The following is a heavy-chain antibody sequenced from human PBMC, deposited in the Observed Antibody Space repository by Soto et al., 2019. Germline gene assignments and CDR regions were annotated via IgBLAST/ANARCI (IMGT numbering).Heavy chain of an antibody. CDR2: ISWHSGDV. D-gene: IGHD3-22*01. CDR1: GFMFDAFA. J-gene: IGHJ5*02. V-gene: IGHV3-9*01. Sequence: EVQLVESGGGLVQPGRSLRLSCAAAGFMFDAFAMHLVRQAPGKGLEWVSGISWHSGDVAYADSVKGRFTISRDYAKHSVYLHLNRLRPEDTALYYCAQAPNVVTHWFDPWGQGTRVTVSS. CDR3: AQAPNVVTHWFDP.